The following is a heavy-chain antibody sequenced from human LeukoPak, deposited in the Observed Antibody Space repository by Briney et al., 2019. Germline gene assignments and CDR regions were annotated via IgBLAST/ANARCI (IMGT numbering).Heavy chain of an antibody. J-gene: IGHJ4*02. Sequence: GGSLRHSCAASGFTFSSYNMNWVRQAPGKGLEWVSSISSSSNYIYYADSVKGRFTISRDNAKSSLYLQMNSLRAEDTAVYYCAGSIAAGGTFDSWGQGTLVTVSS. D-gene: IGHD6-13*01. V-gene: IGHV3-21*01. CDR1: GFTFSSYN. CDR3: AGSIAAGGTFDS. CDR2: ISSSSNYI.